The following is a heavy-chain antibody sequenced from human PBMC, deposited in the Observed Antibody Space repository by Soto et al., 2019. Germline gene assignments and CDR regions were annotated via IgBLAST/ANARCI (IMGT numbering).Heavy chain of an antibody. CDR1: GYTFTSYG. CDR3: ARVSLDYDSSGYYPRSYYGMDV. V-gene: IGHV1-18*01. D-gene: IGHD3-22*01. J-gene: IGHJ6*02. CDR2: ISAYNGNT. Sequence: GASVKVSCKASGYTFTSYGISWVRQAPGQGLEWMGWISAYNGNTNYAQKLQGRVTMTTDTSTSTAYMELRSLRSDDTAVYYCARVSLDYDSSGYYPRSYYGMDVWGQGTTVTV.